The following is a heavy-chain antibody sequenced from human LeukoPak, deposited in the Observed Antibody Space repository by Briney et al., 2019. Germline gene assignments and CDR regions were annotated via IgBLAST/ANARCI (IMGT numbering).Heavy chain of an antibody. CDR1: GFTVSSNY. J-gene: IGHJ4*02. CDR3: ARGYSYGDRDGY. V-gene: IGHV3-66*01. D-gene: IGHD5-18*01. CDR2: IYSGGST. Sequence: GGSLRLSCAASGFTVSSNYMSWVRQAPGKGLEWVSVIYSGGSTYYADSVKGRFTTSRDNSKNTLYLQMNSLRAEDTAVYYCARGYSYGDRDGYWGQGTLVTVSS.